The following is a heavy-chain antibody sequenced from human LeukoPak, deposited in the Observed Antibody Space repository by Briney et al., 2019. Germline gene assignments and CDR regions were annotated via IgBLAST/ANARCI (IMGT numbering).Heavy chain of an antibody. CDR2: IYTSGNT. CDR1: GGSISSYH. V-gene: IGHV4-4*07. Sequence: SETLSLTCTVSGGSISSYHWSWIRQPAGKGLEWVGRIYTSGNTNYNPSLKSRVTMSVDASKNQFSLNLISVTAADTAVYYCARGTYYDILTGYFNWFDPWGQGTLVTVSS. CDR3: ARGTYYDILTGYFNWFDP. D-gene: IGHD3-9*01. J-gene: IGHJ5*02.